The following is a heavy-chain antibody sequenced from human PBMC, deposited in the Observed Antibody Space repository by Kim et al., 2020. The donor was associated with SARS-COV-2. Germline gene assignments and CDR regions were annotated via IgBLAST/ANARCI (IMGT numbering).Heavy chain of an antibody. D-gene: IGHD3-3*01. Sequence: KLQGRVTMTTDTSTSTAYMELRSLRSDDTAVYYCARDGRWSGYLSDYFDYWGQGTLVTVSS. J-gene: IGHJ4*02. V-gene: IGHV1-18*01. CDR3: ARDGRWSGYLSDYFDY.